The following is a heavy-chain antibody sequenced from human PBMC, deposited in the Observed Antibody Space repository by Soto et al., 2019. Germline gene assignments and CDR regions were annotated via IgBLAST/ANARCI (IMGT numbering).Heavy chain of an antibody. CDR1: GGSISSDY. Sequence: SETLSLTCTVSGGSISSDYWSWIRQPPGKGLEWIGYIHYSGSTDYNPSLKSRVTISVDTSKNQFPLKLSSVTAADTAVYYCARAGSPPARYNWFDPWGQGTLVTVSS. V-gene: IGHV4-59*01. D-gene: IGHD6-13*01. CDR3: ARAGSPPARYNWFDP. J-gene: IGHJ5*02. CDR2: IHYSGST.